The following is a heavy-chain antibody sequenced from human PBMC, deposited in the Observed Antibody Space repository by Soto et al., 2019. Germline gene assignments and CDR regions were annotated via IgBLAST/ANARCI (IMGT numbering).Heavy chain of an antibody. CDR2: INPSGGST. V-gene: IGHV1-46*01. CDR3: ASPTSGKSAFDI. CDR1: GYTFTSYY. Sequence: ASVKVSCKASGYTFTSYYMHWVRQAPGQGLEWMGIINPSGGSTSYAQKFQGRVTMTRDTYTSTVYMELSSLRSEDTAVYYCASPTSGKSAFDIWGQGTMVTVSS. J-gene: IGHJ3*02. D-gene: IGHD1-26*01.